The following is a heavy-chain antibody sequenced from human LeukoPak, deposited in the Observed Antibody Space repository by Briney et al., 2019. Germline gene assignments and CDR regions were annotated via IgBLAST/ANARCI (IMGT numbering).Heavy chain of an antibody. V-gene: IGHV4-38-2*01. J-gene: IGHJ4*02. D-gene: IGHD6-13*01. CDR1: GYSLSSGYY. Sequence: SETLSLTCAVSGYSLSSGYYWGWIRQPPGKGLEWIGSIYHSGSTYYNPSLKSRVTISVDTSKNQFSLKLSSVTAADTAVYYCARSIAAADDYWGQGTLVTVSS. CDR2: IYHSGST. CDR3: ARSIAAADDY.